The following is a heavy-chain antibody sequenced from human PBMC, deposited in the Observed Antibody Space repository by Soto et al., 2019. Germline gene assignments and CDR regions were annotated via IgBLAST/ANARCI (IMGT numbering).Heavy chain of an antibody. V-gene: IGHV3-33*01. D-gene: IGHD5-18*01. J-gene: IGHJ6*02. CDR1: GFTFSMYG. CDR3: ARDPRLSGDTAYYDLDV. CDR2: IWSDGSDK. Sequence: QVQLVESGGGVVQPGRSLRLSCAASGFTFSMYGMHWVRQAPGKGLEWVAVIWSDGSDKHYTDSVKGRFTISRDNSKKMLYLQMNNLRAEDTAIYYCARDPRLSGDTAYYDLDVWGQGTTVTVSS.